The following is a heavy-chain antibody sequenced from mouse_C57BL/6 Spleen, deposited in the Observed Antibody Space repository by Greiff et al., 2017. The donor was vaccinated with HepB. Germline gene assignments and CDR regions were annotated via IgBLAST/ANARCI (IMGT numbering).Heavy chain of an antibody. CDR1: GFTFSSYA. Sequence: EVMLVESGGGLVKPGGSLKLSCAASGFTFSSYAMSWVRQTPEKRLEWVATISDGGSYTYYPDNVKGRFTISRDNAKNNLYLQMSHLKSEDTAMYYCARERTGTGWDYWGQGTTLTVSS. CDR3: ARERTGTGWDY. CDR2: ISDGGSYT. D-gene: IGHD4-1*01. V-gene: IGHV5-4*01. J-gene: IGHJ2*01.